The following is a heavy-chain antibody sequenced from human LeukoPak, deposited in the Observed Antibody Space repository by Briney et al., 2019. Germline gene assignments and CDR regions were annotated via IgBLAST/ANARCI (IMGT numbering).Heavy chain of an antibody. D-gene: IGHD4-17*01. CDR2: ISSSGSTI. J-gene: IGHJ5*02. V-gene: IGHV3-48*03. CDR1: GFTFSSYE. CDR3: ARFLHRNDYGDYVGGFDP. Sequence: GGSLRLSCAASGFTFSSYEMNWVRQAPGKGLEWVSYISSSGSTIYYADSVKGRFTISRDNAKNTLYLQMNSLRAEDTAVYYCARFLHRNDYGDYVGGFDPWGQGTLVTVSS.